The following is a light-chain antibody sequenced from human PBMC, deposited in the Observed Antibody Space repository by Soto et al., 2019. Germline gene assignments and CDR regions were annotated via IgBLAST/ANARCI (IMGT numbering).Light chain of an antibody. CDR1: QSVRSNY. CDR2: GAS. V-gene: IGKV3-20*01. J-gene: IGKJ2*01. CDR3: QQYGSSPYS. Sequence: EIVLTQSPGTLSLSPGERATLSCRASQSVRSNYLAWYQQKPGQAPRLLIYGASSRATGVPDRFSGSGSGTDFTLTISRLEPEDFAVYSCQQYGSSPYSFGRGTKVDIK.